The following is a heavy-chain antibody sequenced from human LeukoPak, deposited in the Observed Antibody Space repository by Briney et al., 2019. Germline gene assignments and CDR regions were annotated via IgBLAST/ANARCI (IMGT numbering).Heavy chain of an antibody. J-gene: IGHJ3*02. V-gene: IGHV3-7*01. Sequence: GGSLRLSCAASGFSFSDYWMSWVRQAPGKGLEWVANIRQDGTEKNYVDSVKGRFTISRDNAENSLSLQMVSLRAEDTAIYYCARNKRADIWGQGTMVTVSS. CDR3: ARNKRADI. CDR1: GFSFSDYW. CDR2: IRQDGTEK.